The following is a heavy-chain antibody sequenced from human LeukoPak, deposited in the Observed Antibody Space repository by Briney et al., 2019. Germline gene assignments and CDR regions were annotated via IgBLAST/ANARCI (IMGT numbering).Heavy chain of an antibody. V-gene: IGHV3-33*01. CDR3: ARGRETYSSSWFFDY. D-gene: IGHD6-13*01. Sequence: GRCLTPSCAANRFTFSRNGMHWVRQVPDKGLEWVAVIWYDVSNKYYADSVKGRFTISRDNSKNTLYLQMNSLRAEDTAVYYCARGRETYSSSWFFDYWGQGTLVIVSS. J-gene: IGHJ4*02. CDR2: IWYDVSNK. CDR1: RFTFSRNG.